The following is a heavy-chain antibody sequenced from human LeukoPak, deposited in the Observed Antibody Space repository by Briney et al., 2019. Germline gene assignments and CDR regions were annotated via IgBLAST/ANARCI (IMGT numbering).Heavy chain of an antibody. J-gene: IGHJ4*02. CDR3: ARKQSGYPFDY. V-gene: IGHV5-51*01. Sequence: GESLKIPCKGSGYSFATYWIAWVRQMPGKGLEWMGIIYPGDSDTRYSPSFQGQVTISADKSISTAYLQWSSLKASDTAMYYCARKQSGYPFDYWGQGTLVTVSS. D-gene: IGHD3-3*01. CDR2: IYPGDSDT. CDR1: GYSFATYW.